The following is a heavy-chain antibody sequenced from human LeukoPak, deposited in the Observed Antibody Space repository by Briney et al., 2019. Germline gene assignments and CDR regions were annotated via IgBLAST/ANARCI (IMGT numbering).Heavy chain of an antibody. D-gene: IGHD3-3*01. J-gene: IGHJ6*02. CDR1: GGTFSSYA. V-gene: IGHV1-69*13. Sequence: SVKVSCKASGGTFSSYAISWVRQAPGQGLEWMGGIIPIFGTANYAQKFQGRVTITADESTSTAYMELSSLRSEDTAVYYCASWYPQRYDFCSGMDVWGQGTTVTVSS. CDR3: ASWYPQRYDFCSGMDV. CDR2: IIPIFGTA.